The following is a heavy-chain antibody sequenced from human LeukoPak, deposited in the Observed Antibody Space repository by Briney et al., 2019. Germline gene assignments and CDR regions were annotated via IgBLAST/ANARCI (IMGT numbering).Heavy chain of an antibody. J-gene: IGHJ4*02. CDR2: IWSDGTNQ. CDR1: QFRFPFSHYG. V-gene: IGHV3-33*06. Sequence: PGKSLTLSCVASQFRFPFSHYGMHWVRQAPGRGLEWVAVIWSDGTNQYYADSVRGRFTISRDNSQNTVYFQMNSLRVEDTAVYFCAKDAQRGFDYSNSLEYWGQGTLVTVSS. D-gene: IGHD4-11*01. CDR3: AKDAQRGFDYSNSLEY.